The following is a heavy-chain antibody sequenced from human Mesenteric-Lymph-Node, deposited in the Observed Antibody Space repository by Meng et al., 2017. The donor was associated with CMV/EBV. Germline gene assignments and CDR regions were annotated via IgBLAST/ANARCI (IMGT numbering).Heavy chain of an antibody. V-gene: IGHV4-39*02. CDR2: IFYSGSA. CDR1: GGSISSSWHY. D-gene: IGHD3-10*01. Sequence: QLELQDPGHRRVKPSEPLSLKCTVSGGSISSSWHYWGWIRQPPGKGLEWIGSIFYSGSAHYNPALESRVTISIDKSKNEFFLNLGSVTAADTAMYFCARDTLTYSYGPGWIDPWGQGTLVTVSS. J-gene: IGHJ5*02. CDR3: ARDTLTYSYGPGWIDP.